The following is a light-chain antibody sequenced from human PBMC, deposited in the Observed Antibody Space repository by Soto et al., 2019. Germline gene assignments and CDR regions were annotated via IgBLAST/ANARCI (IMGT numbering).Light chain of an antibody. J-gene: IGKJ1*01. CDR2: GAS. CDR1: QSVSSSY. CDR3: LQHYSYLWT. V-gene: IGKV3-20*01. Sequence: EIVLTQSPGTLSLSPGERATLSCRASQSVSSSYLAWYQQKPGQAPRLLIYGASSRATGIPDRFSGSGSGTEFTLTISSLQSEDFATYYCLQHYSYLWTFGQGTMGDIK.